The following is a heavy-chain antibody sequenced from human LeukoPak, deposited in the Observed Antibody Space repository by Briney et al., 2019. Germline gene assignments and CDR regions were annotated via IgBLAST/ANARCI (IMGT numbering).Heavy chain of an antibody. CDR2: IGSDGGSI. V-gene: IGHV3-74*01. CDR1: GFTFSNYW. Sequence: GGSPRLSCEASGFTFSNYWMHWVRQGPGQGLVWVARIGSDGGSISYADSVKGRFTISRDNGKNTVYLQMNSQRVDDTSVYFCARGGFKYNYYDAMDVWGQGTTVTVSS. J-gene: IGHJ6*02. CDR3: ARGGFKYNYYDAMDV. D-gene: IGHD3-10*01.